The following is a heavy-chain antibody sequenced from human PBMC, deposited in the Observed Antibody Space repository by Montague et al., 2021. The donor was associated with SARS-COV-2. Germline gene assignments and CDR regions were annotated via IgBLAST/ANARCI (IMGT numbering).Heavy chain of an antibody. Sequence: SETLSLTCSVSGYSISSGYYWGWIRQPPGKGLEWIGNIYHSGGTYYSPXXKSRVTVSVDTSKNQFSLRLSSVTAADTAVYYCARWYYGSGSYPHWGQGTLVTVSS. CDR2: IYHSGGT. D-gene: IGHD3-10*01. J-gene: IGHJ4*02. V-gene: IGHV4-38-2*01. CDR3: ARWYYGSGSYPH. CDR1: GYSISSGYY.